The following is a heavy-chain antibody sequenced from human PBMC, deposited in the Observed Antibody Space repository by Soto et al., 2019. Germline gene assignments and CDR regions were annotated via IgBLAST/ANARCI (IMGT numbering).Heavy chain of an antibody. CDR1: GYTFTSYA. CDR2: INAGNGNT. Sequence: QVQLVQSGAEVKKPGASVKVSCKASGYTFTSYAMHWVRQAPGQRLEWMGWINAGNGNTKYSQKFQGRVTITRDTSASTAYMELSSLRSEDTAVYYCARDLPNYYDGSGYYFNWIDPWGQGTLVTVSS. CDR3: ARDLPNYYDGSGYYFNWIDP. V-gene: IGHV1-3*01. J-gene: IGHJ5*02. D-gene: IGHD3-22*01.